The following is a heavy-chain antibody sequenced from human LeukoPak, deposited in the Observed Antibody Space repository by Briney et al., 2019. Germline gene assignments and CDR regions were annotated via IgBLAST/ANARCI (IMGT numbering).Heavy chain of an antibody. CDR1: GGSVSSGSYY. Sequence: SETLSLTCTVSGGSVSSGSYYWGWIRQPPGRGLEWIGYIYYSGSTNYNPSLKSRVTISVDTSKNQFSLKLSSVTAADTAVYYCARGGSYYYGSGSYSRSLFDYWGQGALVTVSS. J-gene: IGHJ4*02. D-gene: IGHD3-10*01. V-gene: IGHV4-61*01. CDR3: ARGGSYYYGSGSYSRSLFDY. CDR2: IYYSGST.